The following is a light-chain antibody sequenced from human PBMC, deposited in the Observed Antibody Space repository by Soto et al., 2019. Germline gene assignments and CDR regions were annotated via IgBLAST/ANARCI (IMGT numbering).Light chain of an antibody. Sequence: EIGMTQSPATLSVSPGERATLSCRASQSVSSNLAWYQQKPGQAPRLLIYGASTRATGIPARFSGSGSGTEFTLTISSLQSEDFAVYYCQQYNKWLPGPWTFGRGTKVEIK. V-gene: IGKV3-15*01. CDR1: QSVSSN. CDR3: QQYNKWLPGPWT. CDR2: GAS. J-gene: IGKJ1*01.